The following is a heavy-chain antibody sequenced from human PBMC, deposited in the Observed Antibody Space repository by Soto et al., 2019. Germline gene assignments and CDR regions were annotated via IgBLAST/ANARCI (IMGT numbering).Heavy chain of an antibody. CDR1: GGSISSSSYY. J-gene: IGHJ6*02. V-gene: IGHV4-39*01. Sequence: PSETLSLTCTVSGGSISSSSYYWGWIRQPPGKGLEWIGSIYYSGSTYYNPSLKSRVTISVDTSKNQFSLKLSSVTAADTAVYYCASLAARQRLGYYYYYGMDVWGQGTTVTVSS. CDR3: ASLAARQRLGYYYYYGMDV. CDR2: IYYSGST. D-gene: IGHD6-6*01.